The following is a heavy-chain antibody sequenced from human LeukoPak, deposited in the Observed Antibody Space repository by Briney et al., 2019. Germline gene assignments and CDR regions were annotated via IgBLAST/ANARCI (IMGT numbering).Heavy chain of an antibody. D-gene: IGHD2-2*01. CDR2: IIPIFGTA. CDR1: GGTFSSYA. Sequence: SVRVSCKASGGTFSSYAISWVRQAPGQGLEWMGGIIPIFGTANYAQKFQGRVTITADESTSTAYMELSSLRSEDTAVYYCAREKIVVVPAAMVGWFDPWGQGTLVTVSS. J-gene: IGHJ5*02. V-gene: IGHV1-69*01. CDR3: AREKIVVVPAAMVGWFDP.